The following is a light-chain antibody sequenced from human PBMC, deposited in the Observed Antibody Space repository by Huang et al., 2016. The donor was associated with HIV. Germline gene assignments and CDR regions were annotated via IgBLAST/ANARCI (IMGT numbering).Light chain of an antibody. CDR3: QQRSNWPPWT. J-gene: IGKJ1*01. Sequence: EIVLTPSPATLSLSPGERATLSCRASQSVSSYLAWYQQKPGQAPRLLIYDASNRATGIPARFSGSESGTDVTLTISSLEPEDFAVYYCQQRSNWPPWTFGQGTKVEIK. V-gene: IGKV3-11*01. CDR2: DAS. CDR1: QSVSSY.